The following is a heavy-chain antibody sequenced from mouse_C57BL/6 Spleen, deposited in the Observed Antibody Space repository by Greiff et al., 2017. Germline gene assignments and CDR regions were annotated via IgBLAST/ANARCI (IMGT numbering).Heavy chain of an antibody. V-gene: IGHV10-1*01. D-gene: IGHD2-3*01. CDR3: VRRDDGYHAWFAY. J-gene: IGHJ3*01. Sequence: GGGLVQPKGSLKLSCAASGFSFNTYAMNWVRQAPGKGLEWVARIRSKSNNYATYYADSVKDRFTISRDDSESMLYLQMNNLKTEDTAMYYCVRRDDGYHAWFAYWGQGTLVTVSA. CDR2: IRSKSNNYAT. CDR1: GFSFNTYA.